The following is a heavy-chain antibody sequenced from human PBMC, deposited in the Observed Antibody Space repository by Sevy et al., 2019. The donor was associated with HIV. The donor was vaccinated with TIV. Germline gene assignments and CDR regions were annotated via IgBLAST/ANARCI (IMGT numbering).Heavy chain of an antibody. CDR3: AGSYFDSSGYSPLYYYGMDV. J-gene: IGHJ6*02. V-gene: IGHV1-69*13. CDR1: GGTFSNYA. Sequence: ASVKVSCKASGGTFSNYAISWVRQAPGQGLEWMRGFIPMFDTANYAQKFQGKVTLTADGSTTTAYMELSSLRSDDTAVYYCAGSYFDSSGYSPLYYYGMDVWGQGTTVTVSS. D-gene: IGHD3-22*01. CDR2: FIPMFDTA.